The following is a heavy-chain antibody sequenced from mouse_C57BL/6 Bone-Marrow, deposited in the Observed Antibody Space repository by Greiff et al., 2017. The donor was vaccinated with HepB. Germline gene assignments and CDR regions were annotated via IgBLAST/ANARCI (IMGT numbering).Heavy chain of an antibody. CDR1: GFTFSDYG. D-gene: IGHD1-1*01. V-gene: IGHV5-17*01. CDR2: ISSGSSTI. Sequence: DVKLVESGGGLVKPGGSLKLSCAASGFTFSDYGMHWVRQAPEKGLEWVAYISSGSSTIYYADTVKGRFTISRDNAKNTLFLQMTSLRSEDTAMYYCARLRYYAMDDWGQGTSVTVSS. CDR3: ARLRYYAMDD. J-gene: IGHJ4*01.